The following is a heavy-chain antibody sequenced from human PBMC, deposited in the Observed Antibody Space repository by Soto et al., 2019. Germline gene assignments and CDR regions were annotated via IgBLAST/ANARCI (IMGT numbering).Heavy chain of an antibody. Sequence: PWWSLRLSCAASVFTFSSYGMHWCRQAPGKGLEWVAVISYDGSNKYYADSVKGRFTISRDNSKNTLYLQMNSLRAEDTAVYYCAKDQAPGPVVITNPASDYWGQGTLVTVSS. V-gene: IGHV3-30*18. J-gene: IGHJ4*02. CDR2: ISYDGSNK. CDR1: VFTFSSYG. D-gene: IGHD3-22*01. CDR3: AKDQAPGPVVITNPASDY.